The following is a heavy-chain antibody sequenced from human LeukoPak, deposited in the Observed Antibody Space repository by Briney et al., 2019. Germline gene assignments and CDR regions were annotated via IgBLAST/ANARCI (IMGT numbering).Heavy chain of an antibody. CDR1: GHSFTDYW. Sequence: GESLKISCKGSGHSFTDYWIGWVRQMPGKGLEWMGIIYPGDSDTRYSPSFQGQVTISADKSINTAYLQWSSLKASDTAMYYCARHTVESGDYWGQGTLVTVSS. D-gene: IGHD1-1*01. V-gene: IGHV5-51*01. J-gene: IGHJ4*02. CDR3: ARHTVESGDY. CDR2: IYPGDSDT.